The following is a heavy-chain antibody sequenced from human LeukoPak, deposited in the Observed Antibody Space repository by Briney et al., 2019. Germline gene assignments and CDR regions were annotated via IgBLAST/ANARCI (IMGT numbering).Heavy chain of an antibody. CDR3: ARDQYGLNYFDY. CDR1: GGSISSYY. Sequence: SETLSLTCIVSGGSISSYYWSWIRQPPGKGLEWIGYIYYSGSTNYNPSLKSRVTMSVDTSKNQFSLKLSSVTAADTAVYYCARDQYGLNYFDYWGQGTLVTVSS. V-gene: IGHV4-59*01. CDR2: IYYSGST. J-gene: IGHJ4*02. D-gene: IGHD4-17*01.